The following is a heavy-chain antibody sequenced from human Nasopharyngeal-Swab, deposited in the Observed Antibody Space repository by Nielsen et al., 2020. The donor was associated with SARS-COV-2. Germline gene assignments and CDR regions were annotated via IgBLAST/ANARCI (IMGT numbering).Heavy chain of an antibody. Sequence: SETLSLTCAVSGYSISSGYYWGWIRQPPGKGLEWIGSIYHSGSTYYNPSLKSRVTISVDTSKNQFSLKLSSVTAADTAVYYCARDRVVVAATWFDYWGQGTLVTVSS. CDR1: GYSISSGYY. CDR2: IYHSGST. V-gene: IGHV4-38-2*02. CDR3: ARDRVVVAATWFDY. D-gene: IGHD2-15*01. J-gene: IGHJ4*02.